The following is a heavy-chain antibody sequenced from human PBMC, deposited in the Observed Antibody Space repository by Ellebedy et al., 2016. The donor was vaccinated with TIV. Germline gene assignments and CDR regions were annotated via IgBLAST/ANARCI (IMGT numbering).Heavy chain of an antibody. V-gene: IGHV3-13*01. CDR2: IDNAGDT. J-gene: IGHJ6*02. D-gene: IGHD3-16*01. Sequence: GGSLRLXXAASGFTFSRYDMHWVRQSTRKGLVWVASIDNAGDTYYPGSVKGRFTISRENAKNSLYLQMNSLRVEDTAVYYCTRFEIISGGGYGMDVWGQGTTVTVSS. CDR1: GFTFSRYD. CDR3: TRFEIISGGGYGMDV.